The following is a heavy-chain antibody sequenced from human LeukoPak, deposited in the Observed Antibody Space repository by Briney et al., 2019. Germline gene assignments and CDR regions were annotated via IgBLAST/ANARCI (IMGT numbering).Heavy chain of an antibody. D-gene: IGHD6-13*01. J-gene: IGHJ5*02. CDR3: ARGLPRIAAAGTRSWFDP. V-gene: IGHV1-2*02. Sequence: ASVKVSCKASGYTFTGYYMHWVRQAPGQGLEWMGWINPNSGGTNYAQKFQGRVTMTRDTSISTAYMELSRLRSADTAVYYCARGLPRIAAAGTRSWFDPWGQGTLVTVSS. CDR2: INPNSGGT. CDR1: GYTFTGYY.